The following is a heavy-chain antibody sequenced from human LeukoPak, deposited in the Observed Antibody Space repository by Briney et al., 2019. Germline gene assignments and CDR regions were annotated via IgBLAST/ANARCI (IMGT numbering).Heavy chain of an antibody. CDR1: EFSVGSNY. CDR3: AKVASSSWYGIFDY. V-gene: IGHV3-53*01. J-gene: IGHJ4*02. CDR2: IYSGGST. D-gene: IGHD6-13*01. Sequence: GGSLRLSCAASEFSVGSNYMTWVRQAPGKGLEWVSLIYSGGSTYYADSVKGRFTISRDNSKNTLYLQMNSLRAEDTAVYYCAKVASSSWYGIFDYWGQGTLVTVSS.